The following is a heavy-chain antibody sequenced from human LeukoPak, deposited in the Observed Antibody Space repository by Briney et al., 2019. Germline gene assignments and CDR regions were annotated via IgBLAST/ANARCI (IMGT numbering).Heavy chain of an antibody. V-gene: IGHV1-18*01. CDR1: GYTFTKYG. Sequence: ASVKVSCKASGYTFTKYGITWVRQAPGQGLEWMGWISTYNGNTNYAQKLQGRVTMTTDTSTSTAYMELRSLISDDAAVYYCARDSPYSGSLDWFDPWGQGTLVTVSS. J-gene: IGHJ5*02. CDR2: ISTYNGNT. CDR3: ARDSPYSGSLDWFDP. D-gene: IGHD1-26*01.